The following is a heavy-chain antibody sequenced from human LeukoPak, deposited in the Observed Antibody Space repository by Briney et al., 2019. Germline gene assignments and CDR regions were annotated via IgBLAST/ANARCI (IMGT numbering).Heavy chain of an antibody. Sequence: SETLSLTCTVSGGSVSSSSYYWGWIRQPPGKGLEWIGSIYYSGSTYYNPSLKSRITISVDTSKNHFSLKLSSVTAADTAVYYCARMGQGVRAYFDYWGQGTLVTVSS. CDR2: IYYSGST. CDR1: GGSVSSSSYY. V-gene: IGHV4-39*02. CDR3: ARMGQGVRAYFDY. J-gene: IGHJ4*02. D-gene: IGHD1-26*01.